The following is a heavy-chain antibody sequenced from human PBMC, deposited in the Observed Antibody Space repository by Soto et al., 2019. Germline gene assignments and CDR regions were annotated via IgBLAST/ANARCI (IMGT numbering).Heavy chain of an antibody. CDR2: IYYSGST. J-gene: IGHJ4*02. D-gene: IGHD4-17*01. CDR1: GGSISSSSYY. CDR3: ASAHDYGDLTRGFDY. Sequence: SETLSLTXTVSGGSISSSSYYWGWIRQPPGKGLEWIGSIYYSGSTYYNPSLKSRVTISVDTSKNQFSLKLSSVTAADTAVYYCASAHDYGDLTRGFDYWGQGTLVTVSS. V-gene: IGHV4-39*01.